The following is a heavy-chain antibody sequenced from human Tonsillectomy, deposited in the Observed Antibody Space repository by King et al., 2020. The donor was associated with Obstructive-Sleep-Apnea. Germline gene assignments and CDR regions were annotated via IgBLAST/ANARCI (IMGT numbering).Heavy chain of an antibody. D-gene: IGHD6-13*01. CDR3: ASDPGMASAGTVVYFDY. V-gene: IGHV3-7*03. Sequence: VQLVESGGGLVQPGGSLRLACAASGFTFSSYWMSWVRQAPGKGLEWVADIKKDGSERHYVKSVKGRFTISRDNAKDSVYLQMNGLTAEDTAVYYCASDPGMASAGTVVYFDYWGQGILVTVSS. CDR1: GFTFSSYW. J-gene: IGHJ4*02. CDR2: IKKDGSER.